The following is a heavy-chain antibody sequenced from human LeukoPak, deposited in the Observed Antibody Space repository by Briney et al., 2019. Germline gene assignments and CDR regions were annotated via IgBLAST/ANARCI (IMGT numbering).Heavy chain of an antibody. V-gene: IGHV4-59*01. Sequence: SETLSLTCTVSGGSISSYYWSWIRQPPGKGLEWIGYIYYSGSTNYNPSLKSRVTISVDTSKNQFSLKLSSVTAADTAVYYWAKNIGNDYGAPNYFYFGARGPLVTVSS. D-gene: IGHD3-16*01. CDR3: AKNIGNDYGAPNYFYF. CDR1: GGSISSYY. J-gene: IGHJ4*02. CDR2: IYYSGST.